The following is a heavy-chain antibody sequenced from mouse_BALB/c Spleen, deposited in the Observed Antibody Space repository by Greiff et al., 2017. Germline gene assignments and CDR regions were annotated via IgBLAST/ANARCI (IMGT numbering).Heavy chain of an antibody. J-gene: IGHJ4*01. Sequence: EVQGVESGGGLVQPGGSRKLSCAASGLPFGSFGMHWVRQAPEKGLEWVAYISSGSSTIYYADTVKGRFTISRDNPKNTLFLQMTSLRSEDTAMYYCARSGRSYAMDYWGQGTSVTVSS. CDR1: GLPFGSFG. D-gene: IGHD4-1*01. CDR2: ISSGSSTI. V-gene: IGHV5-17*02. CDR3: ARSGRSYAMDY.